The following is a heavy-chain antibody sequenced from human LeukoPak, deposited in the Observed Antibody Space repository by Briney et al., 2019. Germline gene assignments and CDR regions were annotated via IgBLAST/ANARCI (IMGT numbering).Heavy chain of an antibody. CDR1: GGSISSGGYY. CDR2: INHSGST. CDR3: ARDGYSSAVSKFDY. J-gene: IGHJ4*02. V-gene: IGHV4-34*01. Sequence: SETLSLTCAVSGGSISSGGYYWSWIRQPPGKGLEWIGEINHSGSTNYNPSLKSRVTISVDTSKNQFSLKLSSVTAADTAVYYCARDGYSSAVSKFDYWGQGTLVTVSS. D-gene: IGHD3-22*01.